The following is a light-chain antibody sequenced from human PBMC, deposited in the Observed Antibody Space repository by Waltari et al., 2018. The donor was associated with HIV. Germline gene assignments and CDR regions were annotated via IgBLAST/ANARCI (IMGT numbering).Light chain of an antibody. CDR2: GAS. J-gene: IGKJ1*01. Sequence: DIQMTQSPSSLSASVGDRVTITCRASESVGRYLNWYQEKPGKAPEVLIDGASNLQSGVPSRFSGSGSGTEFTLTINSLQPEDFATYDCQESYSWTFGQGTKVEI. V-gene: IGKV1-39*01. CDR1: ESVGRY. CDR3: QESYSWT.